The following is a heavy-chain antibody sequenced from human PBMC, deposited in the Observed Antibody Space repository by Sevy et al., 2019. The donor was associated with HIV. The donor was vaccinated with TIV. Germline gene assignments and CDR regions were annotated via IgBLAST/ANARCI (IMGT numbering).Heavy chain of an antibody. D-gene: IGHD1-26*01. CDR2: FKSKIHGGTT. V-gene: IGHV3-49*04. J-gene: IGHJ4*02. CDR3: TRWSGSQSIFDY. CDR1: GFIFGDYG. Sequence: GESLKISCTASGFIFGDYGMSWVRQAPGKGLEWIAFFKSKIHGGTTENAASVKGRFTISRDDSKNIVYLQMSNLKTEDTVVYYCTRWSGSQSIFDYWGQGTLVTVSS.